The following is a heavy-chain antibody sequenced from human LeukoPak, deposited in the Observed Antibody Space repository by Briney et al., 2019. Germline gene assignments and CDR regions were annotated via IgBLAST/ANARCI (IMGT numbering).Heavy chain of an antibody. D-gene: IGHD3-10*01. CDR3: ATDGEGGYFDN. CDR2: IKGDGSEK. V-gene: IGHV3-7*01. Sequence: GGSLRLSCGASGLSLSNYWVSWVRQAPGRGLEWVANIKGDGSEKDYMDSAKGRFTISRDNAKNSVYLQMNSLRAEDTAVYYCATDGEGGYFDNWGQGTLVTVSS. J-gene: IGHJ4*02. CDR1: GLSLSNYW.